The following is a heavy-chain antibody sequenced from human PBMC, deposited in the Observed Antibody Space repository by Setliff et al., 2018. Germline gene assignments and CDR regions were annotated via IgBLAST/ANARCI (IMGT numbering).Heavy chain of an antibody. CDR1: GGSISSYY. J-gene: IGHJ4*02. CDR3: ARGGYNGYAVFDD. Sequence: SETLSLTCTVSGGSISSYYWSWIRQPPGKGLEWIGNIYYTGSPSYSPSLRSRGTISVDTSKNKFSLSLSSVTAADTAVYYCARGGYNGYAVFDDWGQGALVTVSS. CDR2: IYYTGSP. V-gene: IGHV4-59*01. D-gene: IGHD5-12*01.